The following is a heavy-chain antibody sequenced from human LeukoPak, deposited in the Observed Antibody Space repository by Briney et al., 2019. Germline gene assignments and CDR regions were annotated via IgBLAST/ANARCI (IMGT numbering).Heavy chain of an antibody. CDR3: ARGVLMVYAIPNYFDY. CDR1: GGSISSYY. CDR2: INHSGST. Sequence: SETLSLTCTVSGGSISSYYWSWIRQPPGKGLEWIGEINHSGSTNYNPSLKSRVTISVDTSKNQFSLKLSSVTAADTAVYYCARGVLMVYAIPNYFDYWGQGTLVTVSS. V-gene: IGHV4-34*01. J-gene: IGHJ4*02. D-gene: IGHD2-8*01.